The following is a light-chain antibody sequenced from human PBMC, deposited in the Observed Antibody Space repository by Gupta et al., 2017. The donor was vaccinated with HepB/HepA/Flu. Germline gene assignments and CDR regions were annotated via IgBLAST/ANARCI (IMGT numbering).Light chain of an antibody. CDR2: DAS. CDR3: QQRSNWPLT. V-gene: IGKV3-11*01. J-gene: IGKJ4*01. Sequence: EIVLPQSPATLSLSPGERATLSCRASQSVSSYLAWYQQKPGQAPRLLIYDASNRATGIPSRFSGSGSGTDFTLTISSLEPEDFAVYYCQQRSNWPLTFGGGTKVKIK. CDR1: QSVSSY.